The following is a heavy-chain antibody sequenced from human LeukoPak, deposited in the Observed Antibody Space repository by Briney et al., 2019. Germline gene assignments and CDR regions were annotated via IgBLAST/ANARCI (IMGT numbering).Heavy chain of an antibody. V-gene: IGHV1-2*02. D-gene: IGHD2-15*01. Sequence: GASVKVSCKASGYTFTGYYMHWVRQAPGQGLEWMGWINPNSGGTNYAQKFQGRVTMTRDTSISTAYMELSRLRSDDTAVYYCARDPDCSGGSCSDYWGQGTLVTVSS. CDR3: ARDPDCSGGSCSDY. CDR2: INPNSGGT. CDR1: GYTFTGYY. J-gene: IGHJ4*02.